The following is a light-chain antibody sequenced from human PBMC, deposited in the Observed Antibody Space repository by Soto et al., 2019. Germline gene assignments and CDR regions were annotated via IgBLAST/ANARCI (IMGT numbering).Light chain of an antibody. CDR1: SSDVGGYNY. J-gene: IGLJ3*02. Sequence: QSALTQPASVSGSPGQSITISCTGTSSDVGGYNYVSWYQQHPGKAPKLMIYEVSKRPSGVPDRFSGSKSGNTASLTVSGLQAEDEADYYCNSYAGSNNWVFGGGTKPPS. CDR3: NSYAGSNNWV. V-gene: IGLV2-8*01. CDR2: EVS.